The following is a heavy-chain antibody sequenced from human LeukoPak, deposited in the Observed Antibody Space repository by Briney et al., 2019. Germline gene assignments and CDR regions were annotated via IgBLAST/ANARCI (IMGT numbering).Heavy chain of an antibody. J-gene: IGHJ5*02. CDR1: GYTFTNHY. CDR3: ARALGVVAARGDWFDP. CDR2: INPSGGTT. Sequence: ASVKVSCKASGYTFTNHYMHWVRQAPGQGLQWMGIINPSGGTTNYAQKFQGRVTLTRDTSTSTVYVELSSLTSEDTAVYYCARALGVVAARGDWFDPWGQGTLVTVSS. D-gene: IGHD2-15*01. V-gene: IGHV1-46*01.